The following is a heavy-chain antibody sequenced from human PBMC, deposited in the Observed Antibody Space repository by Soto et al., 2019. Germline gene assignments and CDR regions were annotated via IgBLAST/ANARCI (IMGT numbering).Heavy chain of an antibody. CDR2: IYYSGST. J-gene: IGHJ6*02. D-gene: IGHD2-15*01. CDR3: ARRVDYYYGMDV. V-gene: IGHV4-39*01. Sequence: SETLSLTCTVSGGSISSSSYYWGWIRQPPGKGLEGIGSIYYSGSTYYNPSLKSRVTISVDTSKNQFSLKLSSVTAADTAVYYCARRVDYYYGMDVWGQGTTVTVSS. CDR1: GGSISSSSYY.